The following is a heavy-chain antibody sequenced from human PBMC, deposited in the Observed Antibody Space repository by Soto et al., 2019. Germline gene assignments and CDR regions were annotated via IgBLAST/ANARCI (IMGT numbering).Heavy chain of an antibody. Sequence: PGGSLRLSCAASGFTFSSYWMSWVRQAPGKGLEWVANIKQDGSEKYYVDSAKGRFTISRDNAKNPLYLQMNSLRAEDTAVYYCAREGALYEYSSSWPRGWFDPWGQGTLVTVSS. D-gene: IGHD6-13*01. CDR3: AREGALYEYSSSWPRGWFDP. V-gene: IGHV3-7*01. CDR2: IKQDGSEK. CDR1: GFTFSSYW. J-gene: IGHJ5*02.